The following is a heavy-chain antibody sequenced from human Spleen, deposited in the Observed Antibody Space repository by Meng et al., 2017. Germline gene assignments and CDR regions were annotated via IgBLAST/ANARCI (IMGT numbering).Heavy chain of an antibody. CDR1: GFTFSSYV. CDR3: AKEIRPNDY. J-gene: IGHJ4*02. Sequence: GESLKISCVGSGFTFSSYVMNWVRQAPGKGLEWVSRISDSGETTFYADSVKGRFTISRDNPRNTLHLHMHSLRAEDTAVYYCAKEIRPNDYWGQGNLVTVSS. V-gene: IGHV3-23*01. CDR2: ISDSGETT.